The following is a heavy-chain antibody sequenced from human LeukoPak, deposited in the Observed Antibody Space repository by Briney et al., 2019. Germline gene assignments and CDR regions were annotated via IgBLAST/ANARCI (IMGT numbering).Heavy chain of an antibody. J-gene: IGHJ4*02. D-gene: IGHD6-19*01. V-gene: IGHV3-49*04. CDR2: IRSKAYGGTT. Sequence: GGSLRLSCTASRFYFSTYDMNWVRQVPGKGLEWVGSIRSKAYGGTTEYAASVKGRFTISRDDSKSIAYLQMNSLKTEDTAVYYCTRDLYSSGWYDYWGQGTLVTVSS. CDR3: TRDLYSSGWYDY. CDR1: RFYFSTYD.